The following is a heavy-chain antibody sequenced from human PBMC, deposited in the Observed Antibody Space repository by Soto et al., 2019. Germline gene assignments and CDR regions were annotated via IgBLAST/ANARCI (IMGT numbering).Heavy chain of an antibody. CDR3: ARDPASADYYYYYGMDV. CDR2: ISYDGSNK. J-gene: IGHJ6*02. CDR1: GFTFSSYA. D-gene: IGHD2-2*01. V-gene: IGHV3-30-3*01. Sequence: GSLRLSCAASGFTFSSYAMHWVRQAPGKGLEWVAVISYDGSNKYYADSVKGRFTISRDNSKNTLYLQMNSLRAEDTAVYYCARDPASADYYYYYGMDVWGQGTTVTVSS.